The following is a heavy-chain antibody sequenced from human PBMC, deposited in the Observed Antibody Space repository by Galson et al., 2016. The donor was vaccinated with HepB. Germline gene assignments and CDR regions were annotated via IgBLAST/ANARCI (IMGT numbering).Heavy chain of an antibody. CDR2: IYYTGST. CDR1: GDSISSGGYY. CDR3: ARGGYSDTEQDTAMFPYFDY. J-gene: IGHJ4*02. V-gene: IGHV4-31*03. Sequence: TLSLTCTVSGDSISSGGYYWTWIRQDPGKGLEYIGYIYYTGSTYYNPSLKSRVTISIDTSKNLFSLRLTSVTAADTAVYYCARGGYSDTEQDTAMFPYFDYWGQGVLVTVSS. D-gene: IGHD5-18*01.